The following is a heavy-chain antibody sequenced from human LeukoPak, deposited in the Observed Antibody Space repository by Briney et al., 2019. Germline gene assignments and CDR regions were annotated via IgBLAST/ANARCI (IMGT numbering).Heavy chain of an antibody. D-gene: IGHD5-12*01. Sequence: ASVKVSCKASGYTFTSYYMHWVRHAPGQGLEWMGIINPSGGSTSYAQKFQGRVTMTRDTSTSTVYMELSSLRSEDTAVYYCARDPYSGYFDYWGQGTLVTVSS. CDR2: INPSGGST. CDR1: GYTFTSYY. V-gene: IGHV1-46*01. CDR3: ARDPYSGYFDY. J-gene: IGHJ4*02.